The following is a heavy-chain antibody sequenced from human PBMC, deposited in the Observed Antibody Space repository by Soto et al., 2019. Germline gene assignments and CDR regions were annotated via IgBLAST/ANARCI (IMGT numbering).Heavy chain of an antibody. Sequence: EVQLLESGGDLVQPGGSLRLCCAASGFTFTNYLMTWVRQAPGKGLEWVSSIDKSGGDTYYADSVKGRFTISRDNSKNTLYLQMNGLRAEDTALYYCAKDTYSRSWYFWGQGTLVTVSS. V-gene: IGHV3-23*05. D-gene: IGHD2-2*01. J-gene: IGHJ4*02. CDR1: GFTFTNYL. CDR2: IDKSGGDT. CDR3: AKDTYSRSWYF.